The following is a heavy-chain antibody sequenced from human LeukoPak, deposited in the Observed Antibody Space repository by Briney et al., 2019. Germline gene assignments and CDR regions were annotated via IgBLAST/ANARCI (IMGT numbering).Heavy chain of an antibody. D-gene: IGHD2/OR15-2a*01. CDR2: INPSDGTT. Sequence: ASVKVSCKTSGYIFSSYSIHWVRQAPGQRLEWMGEINPSDGTTNNAQRFRGRVTVTRDTSTGTVYMDLSSLRSDDTAVYYCARRSTKYYYFDFWGQGTLVTVSS. CDR1: GYIFSSYS. V-gene: IGHV1-46*01. CDR3: ARRSTKYYYFDF. J-gene: IGHJ4*02.